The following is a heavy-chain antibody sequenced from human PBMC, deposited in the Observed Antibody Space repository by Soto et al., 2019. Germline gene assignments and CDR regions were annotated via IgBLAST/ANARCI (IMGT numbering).Heavy chain of an antibody. CDR2: IIPILGIA. D-gene: IGHD5-18*01. V-gene: IGHV1-69*02. J-gene: IGHJ6*02. CDR3: AGSPGSYGLYYYYGMDV. CDR1: GGTFSSYT. Sequence: GASVKVSCKASGGTFSSYTISWVRQAPGQGLEWMGRIIPILGIANYAQKFQGRVTITADKSTSTAYMELSSLRPEDTAVYYCAGSPGSYGLYYYYGMDVWGQGTTVTVSS.